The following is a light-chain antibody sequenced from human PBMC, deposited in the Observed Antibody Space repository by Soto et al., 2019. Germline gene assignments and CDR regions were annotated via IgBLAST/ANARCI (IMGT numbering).Light chain of an antibody. CDR3: QQYNNWPRT. Sequence: EIVLTQSPGTLSLSPGERATLSCRASQRISISYLAWYQQQPGQAPRLLIYSTSTRATGIPDRFSGSGSGTDFTLTISKLEPGDFAVYYCQQYNNWPRTFGQGTKVDIK. CDR2: STS. CDR1: QRISISY. V-gene: IGKV3-20*01. J-gene: IGKJ1*01.